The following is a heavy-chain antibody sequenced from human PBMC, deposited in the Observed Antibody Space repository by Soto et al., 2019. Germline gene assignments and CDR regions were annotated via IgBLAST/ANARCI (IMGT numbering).Heavy chain of an antibody. CDR3: ARGRPYGMDV. J-gene: IGHJ6*02. CDR1: GVTFGSYW. CDR2: IDSDGSST. Sequence: EVQLEESGGGLVQPGGSLRVSCAASGVTFGSYWMNWVRQAPGKGLVWVSRIDSDGSSTTYADSVKGRFTTSRDNAKITLYLQMSSLRVEDTAVYYCARGRPYGMDVWGQGTTVTVSS. V-gene: IGHV3-74*01.